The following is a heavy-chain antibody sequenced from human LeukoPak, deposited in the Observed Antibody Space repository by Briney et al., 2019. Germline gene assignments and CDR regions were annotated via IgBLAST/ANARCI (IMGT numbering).Heavy chain of an antibody. Sequence: PSQTLSLTRTVSGGSISSGGYYWSWIRQHPGKGLEWIGYTCYSGSTYYNPSLKSRVTISVDTSKNQFSLKLSSVTAADTAVYYCARHGAGELAEYWFDPWGQGTLVTVSS. CDR2: TCYSGST. J-gene: IGHJ5*02. CDR1: GGSISSGGYY. V-gene: IGHV4-31*03. D-gene: IGHD1-26*01. CDR3: ARHGAGELAEYWFDP.